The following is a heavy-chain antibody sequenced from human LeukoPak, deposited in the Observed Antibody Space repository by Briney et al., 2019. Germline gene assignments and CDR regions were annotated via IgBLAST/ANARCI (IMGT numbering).Heavy chain of an antibody. V-gene: IGHV3-23*01. CDR3: AKIPVGGYSGYDDGNFDY. CDR1: GFTFSSYA. D-gene: IGHD5-12*01. Sequence: SGGSLRLSCAASGFTFSSYAMSWVRQAPGKGLEWVSAIGGSGGSTYYADSVKGRFTISRDNSKNTLYLQMNSLRAEDTAVYYCAKIPVGGYSGYDDGNFDYWGQGTLVTVSS. CDR2: IGGSGGST. J-gene: IGHJ4*02.